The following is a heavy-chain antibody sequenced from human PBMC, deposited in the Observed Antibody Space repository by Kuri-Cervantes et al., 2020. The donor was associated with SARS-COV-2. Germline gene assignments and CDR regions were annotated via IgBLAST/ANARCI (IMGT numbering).Heavy chain of an antibody. J-gene: IGHJ6*02. CDR2: IKHSGSS. CDR3: ARATRRNYYYGMDV. Sequence: ESLKISCAVYGGSFSGYYWSWVRQPPGKGLGWVGEIKHSGSSNYNPSLKSRATISVDTSKNQSSLKLCSVTAADTAVYYCARATRRNYYYGMDVWGQGTTVTVSS. CDR1: GGSFSGYY. V-gene: IGHV4-34*01.